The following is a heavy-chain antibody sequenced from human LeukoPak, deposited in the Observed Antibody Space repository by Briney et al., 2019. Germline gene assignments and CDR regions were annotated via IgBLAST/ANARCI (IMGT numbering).Heavy chain of an antibody. CDR1: GYTFTSFY. V-gene: IGHV1-46*01. CDR3: ARDQTAGDYYYGMEV. J-gene: IGHJ6*02. D-gene: IGHD2-21*02. Sequence: GASVKVYCKASGYTFTSFYMHWVRQAPGQGLEWMGIINPSGGSTSYVQKFQGRVTMTRDRSTSTVYMELSSLRSEDTAVYYCARDQTAGDYYYGMEVWGQGTTVTVSS. CDR2: INPSGGST.